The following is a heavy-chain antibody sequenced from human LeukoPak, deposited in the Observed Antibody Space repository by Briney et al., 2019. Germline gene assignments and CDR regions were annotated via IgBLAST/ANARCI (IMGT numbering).Heavy chain of an antibody. Sequence: GGSLRLSCAASGFTFSSHLMHWVRQAPGKGLVWVSRISSDGTYTNYADSVRGRFTISRDNAKNTLYLQMNSLRAEDTAVYYCARSTSLYGDSVDAFDIWGQGTMVTVSS. CDR1: GFTFSSHL. J-gene: IGHJ3*02. D-gene: IGHD4-17*01. CDR2: ISSDGTYT. V-gene: IGHV3-74*01. CDR3: ARSTSLYGDSVDAFDI.